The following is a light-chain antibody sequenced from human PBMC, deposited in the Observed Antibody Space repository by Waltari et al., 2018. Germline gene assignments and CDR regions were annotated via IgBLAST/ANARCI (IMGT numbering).Light chain of an antibody. CDR1: ELEKKY. CDR2: QDV. J-gene: IGLJ1*01. V-gene: IGLV3-1*01. Sequence: SYDLTQSPSVSVSPGQTASITCSGHELEKKYDCWYQQKPGQSPVLVIYQDVRRPSEIPERFSGSNSVNTATLTSSGTRPMDDADYYCQAWYSVAAGVFGNGTKVTVL. CDR3: QAWYSVAAGV.